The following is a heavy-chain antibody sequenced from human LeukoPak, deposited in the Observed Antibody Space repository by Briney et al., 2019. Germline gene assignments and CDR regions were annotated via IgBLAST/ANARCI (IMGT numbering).Heavy chain of an antibody. D-gene: IGHD2-15*01. J-gene: IGHJ5*02. Sequence: ASVKVSCKASGYTFTGYYMHWVRQAPGQGLEWMGWINPNSGGTNYAQKFQGRVTMTRDTSISTAYMELSRLRSDDTAVYYCAGAHCSGGSCYLRDWFDPWGQGTLVTVSS. V-gene: IGHV1-2*02. CDR3: AGAHCSGGSCYLRDWFDP. CDR1: GYTFTGYY. CDR2: INPNSGGT.